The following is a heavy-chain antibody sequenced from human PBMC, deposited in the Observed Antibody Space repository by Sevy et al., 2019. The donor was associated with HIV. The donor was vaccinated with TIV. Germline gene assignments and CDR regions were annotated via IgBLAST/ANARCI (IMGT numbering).Heavy chain of an antibody. Sequence: QSETLSLTCTVSGGSISSGGYYWSWIRQPPGKRLEWIGYIHYSGSTNYNPSLNSRLTISVDTSKHQFSLRLTSVTAADTAVYYCARAPPVRSGDDSLNWFDPWGQGILVTVSS. CDR3: ARAPPVRSGDDSLNWFDP. CDR1: GGSISSGGYY. V-gene: IGHV4-61*08. D-gene: IGHD5-12*01. J-gene: IGHJ5*02. CDR2: IHYSGST.